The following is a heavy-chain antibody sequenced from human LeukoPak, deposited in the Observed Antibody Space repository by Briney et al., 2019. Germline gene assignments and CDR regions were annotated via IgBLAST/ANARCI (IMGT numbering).Heavy chain of an antibody. V-gene: IGHV1-69*04. CDR3: ARGSFSADAPLVLDYFHH. CDR2: IIPILGIA. D-gene: IGHD5-18*01. CDR1: GGTFSSYA. J-gene: IGHJ1*01. Sequence: SVKVSCKASGGTFSSYAISWVRQAPGQGLEWMGRIIPILGIANYAQKFQGRVTITADKSTSTAYMELSSLRSEDTAVYYCARGSFSADAPLVLDYFHHWGQGTLVTVSS.